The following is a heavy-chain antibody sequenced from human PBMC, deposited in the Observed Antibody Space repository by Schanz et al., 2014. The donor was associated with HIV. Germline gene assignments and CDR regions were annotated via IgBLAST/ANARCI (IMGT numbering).Heavy chain of an antibody. J-gene: IGHJ3*02. CDR1: GATFSSNA. V-gene: IGHV1-69*13. D-gene: IGHD1-26*01. CDR3: ARDMPRDGSYFRAFDI. Sequence: QVQLVQSGAEVKKPGASVKVSCKASGATFSSNAINWVRQAPGQGLEFMGGIMPILGTANYAQKFQGRVTITADESTSTAYMELSSLRSDDTAVYYCARDMPRDGSYFRAFDIWGQGTMVTVSS. CDR2: IMPILGTA.